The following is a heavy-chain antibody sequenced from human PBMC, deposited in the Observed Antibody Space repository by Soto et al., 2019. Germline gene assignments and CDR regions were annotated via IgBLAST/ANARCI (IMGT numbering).Heavy chain of an antibody. J-gene: IGHJ6*02. CDR2: MYNTGST. Sequence: QVQLQESGPGLVKPSETLSLTCTVSGGSISSYYWSWIRQPPGKGLEWIGYMYNTGSTVYNPSLKSRVTISVDTSKNLSSLKLNAVTASDTAVYYCARDLWGYCGTDCYPLDVCGQGTTVTVSS. CDR3: ARDLWGYCGTDCYPLDV. D-gene: IGHD2-21*02. V-gene: IGHV4-59*01. CDR1: GGSISSYY.